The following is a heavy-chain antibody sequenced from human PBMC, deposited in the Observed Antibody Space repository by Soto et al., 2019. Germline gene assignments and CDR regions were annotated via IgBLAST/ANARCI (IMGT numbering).Heavy chain of an antibody. CDR2: TSHDGVT. CDR1: SGSIDHVYW. J-gene: IGHJ6*02. Sequence: SETLSLTCAVSSGSIDHVYWWSWVRQSPGKGLEWIGETSHDGVTNYNPSLEGRVTISIDKSKNQFYLDLNSVTAADTAVYYCARLHGYCISSSCHGHYAMDVWGQGTTVT. V-gene: IGHV4-4*02. CDR3: ARLHGYCISSSCHGHYAMDV. D-gene: IGHD2-2*01.